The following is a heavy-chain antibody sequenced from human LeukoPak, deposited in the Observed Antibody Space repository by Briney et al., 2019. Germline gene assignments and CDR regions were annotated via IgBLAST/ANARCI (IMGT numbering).Heavy chain of an antibody. D-gene: IGHD2-2*03. J-gene: IGHJ3*02. CDR1: GGTFSSYA. CDR3: ASLATIGSDSFDI. V-gene: IGHV1-69*01. Sequence: SVKVSCKASGGTFSSYAISWVRQAPGQGLEWMGGIIPIFGTANYAQKFQGRVTITADESTSTAYMELSSLRSEDTAVYYCASLATIGSDSFDIWGQGTMVTVSS. CDR2: IIPIFGTA.